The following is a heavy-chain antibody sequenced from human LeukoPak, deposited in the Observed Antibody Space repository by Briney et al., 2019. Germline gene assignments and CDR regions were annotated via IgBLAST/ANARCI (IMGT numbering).Heavy chain of an antibody. CDR2: ISGGGGST. CDR1: GITFTSNS. V-gene: IGHV3-23*01. Sequence: PGGSMRLSCAASGITFTSNSMNWVRQAPGKGLEWVSSISGGGGSTYYADSVKGRFTISRDNSKNTLYLQVNSLRAEDTAVYYCAKGGKWDVTPFDYWGQGTLVTASS. J-gene: IGHJ4*02. D-gene: IGHD1-26*01. CDR3: AKGGKWDVTPFDY.